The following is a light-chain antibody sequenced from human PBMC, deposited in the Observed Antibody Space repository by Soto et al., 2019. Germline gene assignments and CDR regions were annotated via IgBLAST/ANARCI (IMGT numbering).Light chain of an antibody. V-gene: IGKV1-5*03. CDR1: RSVNSW. CDR3: QQYSSDST. J-gene: IGKJ1*01. Sequence: DIQMTQSPSTLSASVGDRVTITCRASRSVNSWLAWYQQKPGKAPKLLLYKASSLESGVPSRFSGSGSGTEFTLTISSLQPDDFATYYCQQYSSDSTFGQGTKVDIK. CDR2: KAS.